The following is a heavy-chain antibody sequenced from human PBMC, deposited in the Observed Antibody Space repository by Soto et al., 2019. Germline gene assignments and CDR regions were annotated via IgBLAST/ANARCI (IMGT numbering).Heavy chain of an antibody. J-gene: IGHJ4*02. Sequence: GGSLRLSCEGSGFTFNDYYMTWIRQAPGKGLEWFASINPLTTAIYSADSVKGRFTISRDNAKNSLYLQMNGLRAEDTATYYCARRLQWQLRPLDSWGRGTLVTVSS. D-gene: IGHD6-19*01. CDR3: ARRLQWQLRPLDS. CDR1: GFTFNDYY. CDR2: INPLTTAI. V-gene: IGHV3-11*01.